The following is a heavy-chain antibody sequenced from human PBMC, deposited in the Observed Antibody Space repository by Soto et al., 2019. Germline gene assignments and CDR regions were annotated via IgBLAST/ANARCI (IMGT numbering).Heavy chain of an antibody. Sequence: GGSLRLSCAPSGFSFSSYGMHWVRQAPGKGLEWVAVIWYDGSKKYYADSVKGRFIISRDNSENTLYLQMNSLRAEDTAVYYCARDIGYGGFDYDYWGQGTLVTVSS. CDR1: GFSFSSYG. CDR2: IWYDGSKK. D-gene: IGHD5-12*01. V-gene: IGHV3-33*01. CDR3: ARDIGYGGFDYDY. J-gene: IGHJ4*02.